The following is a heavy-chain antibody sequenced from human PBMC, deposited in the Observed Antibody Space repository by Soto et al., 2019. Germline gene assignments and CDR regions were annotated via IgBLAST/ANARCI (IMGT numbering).Heavy chain of an antibody. CDR1: GFTFSNAW. Sequence: EVQLVESGGGLVKPGESLRLSCAASGFTFSNAWMSWVRQAPGKGLEWVGRIKSKTDGGTRDYAAPVKGRFTISRDNSKNTLYLQMNSLRAEDTAVYYCAKDLYYYDSSGPWGYWGQGTLVTVSS. D-gene: IGHD3-22*01. CDR2: IKSKTDGGTR. CDR3: AKDLYYYDSSGPWGY. V-gene: IGHV3-15*01. J-gene: IGHJ4*02.